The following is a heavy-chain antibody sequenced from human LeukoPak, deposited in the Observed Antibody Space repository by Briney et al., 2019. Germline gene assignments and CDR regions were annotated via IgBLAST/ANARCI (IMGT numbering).Heavy chain of an antibody. D-gene: IGHD2-15*01. CDR3: AAGTLVSGGSNNWFDP. CDR1: GITFSSYA. CDR2: IIPILGIA. J-gene: IGHJ5*02. Sequence: GASVKVSCKTSGITFSSYAISWVRQAPGQGLEWMGRIIPILGIANYAQKFQGRVTITADKSTSTAYMELSSLRSEDTAVYYCAAGTLVSGGSNNWFDPWGQGTLVTVSS. V-gene: IGHV1-69*04.